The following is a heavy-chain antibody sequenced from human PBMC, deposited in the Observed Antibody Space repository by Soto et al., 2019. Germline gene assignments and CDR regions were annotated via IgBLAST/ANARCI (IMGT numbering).Heavy chain of an antibody. CDR2: IYYSGST. D-gene: IGHD5-18*01. CDR3: ASSEVGYSYAPDY. J-gene: IGHJ4*02. Sequence: QVQLQESGPGLVKPSETLSLTCTVSGGSISSYYWSWIRQPPGKGLEWIGYIYYSGSTNYNPSLKSRLTISVDTSKNQFSLKLSSVTAADTAVYYCASSEVGYSYAPDYWGQGTLVTVSS. V-gene: IGHV4-59*01. CDR1: GGSISSYY.